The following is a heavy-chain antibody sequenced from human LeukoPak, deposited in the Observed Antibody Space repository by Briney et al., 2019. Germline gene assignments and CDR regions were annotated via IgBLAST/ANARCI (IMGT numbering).Heavy chain of an antibody. J-gene: IGHJ6*03. Sequence: SETLSLTCTVSGGSISSSSYYWGWIRQPPGKGLEWIGSIYYSGSTYYNPSLKSRVTISVDTSKNQFSLKLSSVTAADTAVYYCARDPPSPTVPYYYYYMDVWGKGTTVTASS. CDR2: IYYSGST. V-gene: IGHV4-39*07. CDR3: ARDPPSPTVPYYYYYMDV. D-gene: IGHD4-17*01. CDR1: GGSISSSSYY.